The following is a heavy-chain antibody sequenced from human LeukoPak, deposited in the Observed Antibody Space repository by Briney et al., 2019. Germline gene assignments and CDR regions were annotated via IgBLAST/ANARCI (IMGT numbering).Heavy chain of an antibody. D-gene: IGHD1-26*01. V-gene: IGHV1-8*01. J-gene: IGHJ4*02. Sequence: ASVKVSCKASGYTLTSYDINWVRQATGQGLEWMGWMNPNSGNTGYAQKFQGRVTMTRNTSISTAYMELSSLRSEDTAVYYCARGAAYSGSYSWWGQGTLVTVSS. CDR3: ARGAAYSGSYSW. CDR2: MNPNSGNT. CDR1: GYTLTSYD.